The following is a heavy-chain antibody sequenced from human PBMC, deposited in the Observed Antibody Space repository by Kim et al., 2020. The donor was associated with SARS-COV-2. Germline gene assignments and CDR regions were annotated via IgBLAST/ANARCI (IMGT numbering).Heavy chain of an antibody. J-gene: IGHJ5*02. Sequence: SETLSLTCTVSGGSIRSSTYYWAWIRQSAGKGLECIGSIYYSGSTFYNPSLKSRATMSVDTSKNQFSLRVTSVTAADTAVYYCARHSFSFRRGHNYDHNSPFDPWGQGTLVTVPS. CDR3: ARHSFSFRRGHNYDHNSPFDP. CDR1: GGSIRSSTYY. D-gene: IGHD5-18*01. V-gene: IGHV4-39*01. CDR2: IYYSGST.